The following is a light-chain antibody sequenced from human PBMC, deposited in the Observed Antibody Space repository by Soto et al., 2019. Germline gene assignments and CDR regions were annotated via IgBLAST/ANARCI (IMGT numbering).Light chain of an antibody. J-gene: IGLJ1*01. CDR2: EVR. Sequence: QSALTQPACVSGSPGQSITISCTGTSSDVGGYNYVSWYQQHPGKAPKLLIYEVRHRPSGISNRFSGSKSGNTASLTISGLQAEDEADFYCTSYTSSSTYVFGTGTKLTVL. CDR3: TSYTSSSTYV. V-gene: IGLV2-14*01. CDR1: SSDVGGYNY.